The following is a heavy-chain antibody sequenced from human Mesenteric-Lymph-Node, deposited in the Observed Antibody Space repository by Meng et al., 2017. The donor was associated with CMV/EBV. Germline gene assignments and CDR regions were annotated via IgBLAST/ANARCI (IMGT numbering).Heavy chain of an antibody. Sequence: YTRHRVGQGLAGSRGIDSRSDTDYSPSLESRVTMAGDTTKRQYSRKLSSVHAADTAVDYCARLDSSWYGISRYYFDSWGQGTLVTVSS. CDR3: ARLDSSWYGISRYYFDS. V-gene: IGHV4-39*01. D-gene: IGHD6-13*01. CDR2: IDSRSDT. J-gene: IGHJ4*02.